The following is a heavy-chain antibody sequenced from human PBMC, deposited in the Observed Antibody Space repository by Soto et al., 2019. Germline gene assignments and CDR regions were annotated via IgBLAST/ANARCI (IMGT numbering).Heavy chain of an antibody. D-gene: IGHD3-9*01. CDR2: ISYDGSNK. J-gene: IGHJ4*02. V-gene: IGHV3-30-3*01. CDR1: GFTFSSYA. CDR3: ARGEVSDDILTGYYLR. Sequence: PGGSLRLSCAASGFTFSSYAMHWVRQAPGKGLEWVAVISYDGSNKYYADSVKGRFTISRDNSKNTLYLQMNSLRAEDTAVYYCARGEVSDDILTGYYLRWGQGTLVTSPQ.